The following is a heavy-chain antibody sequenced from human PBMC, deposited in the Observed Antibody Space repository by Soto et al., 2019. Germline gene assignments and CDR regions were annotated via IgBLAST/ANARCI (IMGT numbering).Heavy chain of an antibody. CDR1: GFTFDDYT. CDR3: AKGGYSYGIDY. D-gene: IGHD5-18*01. Sequence: EVQLVESGGVVVQPGGSLRLSCAASGFTFDDYTMHWVRQAPGKGLEWVSLISWDGGSTYYADSVKGRFNISRDNSKNSLYLQMNSLRTEDTAMYYCAKGGYSYGIDYWGQRTLVTVSS. CDR2: ISWDGGST. J-gene: IGHJ4*02. V-gene: IGHV3-43*01.